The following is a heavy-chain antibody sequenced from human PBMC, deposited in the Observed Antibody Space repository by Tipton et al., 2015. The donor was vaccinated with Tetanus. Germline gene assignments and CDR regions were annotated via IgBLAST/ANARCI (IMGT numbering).Heavy chain of an antibody. CDR3: VKFEYRTSFAS. CDR2: IHHTGST. J-gene: IGHJ4*02. CDR1: GDSISSGGPY. Sequence: TLSLTCTVPGDSISSGGPYWSWIRQFPGKGLEWMGYIHHTGSTYYNPSLKTRITLSVDTSKNQFSLKLTSVTAGDTAVYFCVKFEYRTSFASWGQGALVTVSS. D-gene: IGHD6-6*01. V-gene: IGHV4-31*03.